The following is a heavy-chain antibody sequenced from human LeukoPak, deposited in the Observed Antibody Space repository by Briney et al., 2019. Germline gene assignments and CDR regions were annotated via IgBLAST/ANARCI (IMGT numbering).Heavy chain of an antibody. J-gene: IGHJ4*02. CDR2: IWYDGSNK. CDR1: GFTFSSYG. V-gene: IGHV3-33*06. Sequence: GGSLRLSCAASGFTFSSYGMHSVRQAPGKGLEWVAVIWYDGSNKYYADSVKGRFTISRDNSKNTLYLQMNSLRAEDTAVYYCAKDFLAGSWYYFDYWGQGTLVTVSS. CDR3: AKDFLAGSWYYFDY. D-gene: IGHD6-13*01.